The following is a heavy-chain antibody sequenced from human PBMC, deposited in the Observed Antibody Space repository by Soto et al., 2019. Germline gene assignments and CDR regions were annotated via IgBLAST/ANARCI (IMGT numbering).Heavy chain of an antibody. Sequence: QVQLVESGGGVVQPGRSLRLSCAASGFTFNNYGMHWVRQAPGKGLEWVATISNDGSDKYYADSVKGRLTISRDNSKNTVHLQINSLRAEETAVYYCAKDQGIAASHGIDWGQGTMVSVSS. CDR1: GFTFNNYG. J-gene: IGHJ3*01. V-gene: IGHV3-30*18. D-gene: IGHD6-13*01. CDR3: AKDQGIAASHGID. CDR2: ISNDGSDK.